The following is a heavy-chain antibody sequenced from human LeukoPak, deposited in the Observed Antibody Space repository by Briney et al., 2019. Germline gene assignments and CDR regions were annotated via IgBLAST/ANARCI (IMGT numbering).Heavy chain of an antibody. V-gene: IGHV3-21*01. D-gene: IGHD3-3*01. J-gene: IGHJ4*02. CDR3: ASADFWSGYRGGGFDY. CDR1: GFTFSSYS. Sequence: GGSLRLTCAASGFTFSSYSMNWVRQAPGKGLEWVSSISSSSSYIYYADSVKGRFTISRDNAKNSLYLQMNSLRAEDTAVYYCASADFWSGYRGGGFDYWGQGTLVTASS. CDR2: ISSSSSYI.